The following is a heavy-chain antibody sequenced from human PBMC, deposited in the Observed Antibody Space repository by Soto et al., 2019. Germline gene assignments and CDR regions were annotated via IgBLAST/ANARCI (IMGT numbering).Heavy chain of an antibody. J-gene: IGHJ6*02. CDR2: ISAAGDP. CDR1: GFTFRNYD. V-gene: IGHV3-13*05. Sequence: EVQLVESGGGLVQPGGSLRLSCEASGFTFRNYDMHWVRQGTGKGLEWVSGISAAGDPDYADSVEGRFTISRENAQNSFFLQMNSLRAGDTAVYYCARTDRDLYGLDVWGQGTTVIVSS. CDR3: ARTDRDLYGLDV.